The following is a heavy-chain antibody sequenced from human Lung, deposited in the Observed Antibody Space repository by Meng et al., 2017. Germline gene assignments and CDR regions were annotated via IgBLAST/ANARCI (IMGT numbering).Heavy chain of an antibody. CDR1: GYTFIDAY. V-gene: IGHV1-2*06. CDR3: ARDGGNYDFDY. Sequence: QVQLVQVGAEVKKPGASVKLACRASGYTFIDAYVHWVRQAPGQGLEWMGRIIPSSGDANSAQKFLGRVTLTWDTSISTVYMELSSLRSDDTAIYYCARDGGNYDFDYWGQGTLVTVSS. D-gene: IGHD1-7*01. J-gene: IGHJ4*02. CDR2: IIPSSGDA.